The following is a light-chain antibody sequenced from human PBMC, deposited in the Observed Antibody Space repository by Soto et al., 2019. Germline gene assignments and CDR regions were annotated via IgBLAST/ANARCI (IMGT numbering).Light chain of an antibody. V-gene: IGKV3-20*01. Sequence: IGLSQSPGTLSLSTGERATLSCRASQSVSSSYLAWYQQKPGQAPRLLIYGASSRATGIPDRFSGSGSGTDFPLTISTLEPEDFALYYCQQYGSSPLTFGGGTKVDIK. CDR1: QSVSSSY. CDR3: QQYGSSPLT. J-gene: IGKJ4*01. CDR2: GAS.